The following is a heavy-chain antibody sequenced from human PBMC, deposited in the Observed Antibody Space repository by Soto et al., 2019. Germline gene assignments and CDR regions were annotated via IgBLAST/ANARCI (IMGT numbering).Heavy chain of an antibody. V-gene: IGHV3-23*01. CDR1: GFTFSSYA. J-gene: IGHJ4*02. CDR3: AKALTSTILHEY. D-gene: IGHD1-20*01. CDR2: ISGGATST. Sequence: EVQLLESGGGLVQPGGSLRLSCAASGFTFSSYAMSWVRQAPGKGLEWVSAISGGATSTYYADSVKGRFTISRDNSKNTLSLQMSSLRAEDTAIYYCAKALTSTILHEYWGQGTLVTVSS.